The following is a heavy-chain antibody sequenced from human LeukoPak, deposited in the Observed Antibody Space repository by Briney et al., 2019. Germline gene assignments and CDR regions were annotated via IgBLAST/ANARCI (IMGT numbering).Heavy chain of an antibody. V-gene: IGHV3-23*01. CDR3: AKVSYITMRVVVITGFDY. CDR1: GFTFRSHA. J-gene: IGHJ4*02. CDR2: ISGHGGVT. D-gene: IGHD3-22*01. Sequence: GGSLRLSCVGSGFTFRSHAMSWVRQAPGKGLEWVSSISGHGGVTYYADSVKGRVTISRDNSNNTLHLQMNSLRAEDTAVYYCAKVSYITMRVVVITGFDYWGQGTLVTVSS.